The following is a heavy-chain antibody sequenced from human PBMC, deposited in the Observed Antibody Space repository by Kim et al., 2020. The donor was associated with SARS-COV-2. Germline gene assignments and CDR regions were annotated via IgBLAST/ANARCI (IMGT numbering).Heavy chain of an antibody. V-gene: IGHV1-46*01. CDR1: GYTFTNYY. CDR2: INPSGADT. Sequence: ASVKVSCKASGYTFTNYYMHWVRQAPGQGLEWMGIINPSGADTRYAQKFQGRVTMTRDTSTSTVYMELYSLRSEDTAVYYCARDSYRSGYYYGMYVWGRG. D-gene: IGHD5-18*01. CDR3: ARDSYRSGYYYGMYV. J-gene: IGHJ6*02.